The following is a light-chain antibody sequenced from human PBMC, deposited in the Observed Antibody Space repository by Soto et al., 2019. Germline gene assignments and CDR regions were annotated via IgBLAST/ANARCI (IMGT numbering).Light chain of an antibody. CDR2: DVS. CDR1: SSDVGGYNY. Sequence: QSVLAQPASVSGSPEQSVTISCTGTSSDVGGYNYVSWYQQHPGKAPKLMIYDVSNRPSGVSNRFSGSKSGNTASLTISGLQAEDEADYYCSSYTSSSTLDVFGTGTKVTVL. J-gene: IGLJ1*01. CDR3: SSYTSSSTLDV. V-gene: IGLV2-14*01.